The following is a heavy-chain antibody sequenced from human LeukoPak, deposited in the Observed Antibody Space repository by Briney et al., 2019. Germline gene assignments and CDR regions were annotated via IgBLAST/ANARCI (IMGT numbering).Heavy chain of an antibody. J-gene: IGHJ4*02. CDR3: TRSAGYSSGWYHDY. Sequence: GGSLRLSCTASGFTLDEHAMSWVPQAPGKGLEWVGFIRGRAYGGTTEYAASVKGRFTISRDDSKSIAYLQMNSLKSEDTAVYYCTRSAGYSSGWYHDYWGQGTLVTVSS. CDR1: GFTLDEHA. V-gene: IGHV3-49*04. D-gene: IGHD6-19*01. CDR2: IRGRAYGGTT.